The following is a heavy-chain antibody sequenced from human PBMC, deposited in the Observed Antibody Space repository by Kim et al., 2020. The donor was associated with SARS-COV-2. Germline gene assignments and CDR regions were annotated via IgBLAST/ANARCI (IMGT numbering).Heavy chain of an antibody. CDR2: RNPNSCNT. D-gene: IGHD1-1*01. CDR3: ARGPALNGGPYYFDY. Sequence: ASVKVSCKASGYTFSNYDINWVRQATGQGLEWMGWRNPNSCNTGYAQKFQGRVTMTRNTSTSTAYMDLSSLRSEDTAVYYCARGPALNGGPYYFDYWGRGTLVTVSS. CDR1: GYTFSNYD. J-gene: IGHJ4*02. V-gene: IGHV1-8*01.